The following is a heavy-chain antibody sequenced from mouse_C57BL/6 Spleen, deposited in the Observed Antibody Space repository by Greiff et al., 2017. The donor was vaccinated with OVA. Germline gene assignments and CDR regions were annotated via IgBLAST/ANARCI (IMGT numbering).Heavy chain of an antibody. CDR2: IDPETGGT. J-gene: IGHJ2*01. Sequence: QVQLKQSGAELVRPGASVTLSCKASGYTFTDYEMHWVKQTPVHGLEWIGAIDPETGGTAYNQKFKGKAILPADKSSRTAYIELRSLASECSAVYYCTRESERGYYSSSFDYWGQGTTLTVSA. D-gene: IGHD1-1*01. CDR3: TRESERGYYSSSFDY. V-gene: IGHV1-15*01. CDR1: GYTFTDYE.